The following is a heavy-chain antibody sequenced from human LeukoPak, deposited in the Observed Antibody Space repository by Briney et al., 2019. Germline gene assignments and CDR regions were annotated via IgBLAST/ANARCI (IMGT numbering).Heavy chain of an antibody. CDR3: ARSTAAGTGDFDY. J-gene: IGHJ4*02. CDR2: INPNSGGT. V-gene: IGHV1-2*02. CDR1: GYTFTGYY. D-gene: IGHD6-13*01. Sequence: ASVKVSCKASGYTFTGYYMHWVRQAPGQGLEWMGWINPNSGGTNYAQKFQGRVTMTRDTSISTAYMELSRLRSDDTAVYYCARSTAAGTGDFDYWGQGTLVTVSS.